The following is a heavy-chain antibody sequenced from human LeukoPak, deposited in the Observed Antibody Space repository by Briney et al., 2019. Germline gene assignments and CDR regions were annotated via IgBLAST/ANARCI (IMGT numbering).Heavy chain of an antibody. V-gene: IGHV1-18*01. J-gene: IGHJ4*02. CDR1: GYTFTSYG. CDR2: ISAYNGNT. D-gene: IGHD3-3*01. Sequence: GASVKVSCKASGYTFTSYGISWVRQAPGQGLEWMGWISAYNGNTNYAQKLQGRVTMTTDTSTSTAYMELRSLRSDDTAVYYCARDSTIFGVVGFDYWGQGTLVTVSS. CDR3: ARDSTIFGVVGFDY.